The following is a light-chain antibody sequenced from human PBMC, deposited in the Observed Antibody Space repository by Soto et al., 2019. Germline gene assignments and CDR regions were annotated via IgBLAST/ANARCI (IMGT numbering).Light chain of an antibody. J-gene: IGKJ1*01. Sequence: EIVMTQAPATLSVSPGERATLSCRASQSVSGSLAWYQQKPGQAPRLLIYGASTGATGIPARFSGSGSGTEFTLTISSLQSEDFAVYYCQQYNNWPRTFGQGTKVEIK. CDR1: QSVSGS. CDR2: GAS. V-gene: IGKV3-15*01. CDR3: QQYNNWPRT.